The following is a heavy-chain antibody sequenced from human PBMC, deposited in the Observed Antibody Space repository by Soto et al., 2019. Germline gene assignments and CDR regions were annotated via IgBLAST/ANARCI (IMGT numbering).Heavy chain of an antibody. V-gene: IGHV4-34*01. CDR1: GGALRGYY. CDR2: INHSGST. CDR3: ASHSSHWPFFDF. D-gene: IGHD6-13*01. J-gene: IGHJ4*02. Sequence: SXTLSLTCAVYGGALRGYYWSWIRQPPGKGLEWIGEINHSGSTNYNPSLKSRVTISVDTSKNQFSLKLSSVTAADTAVYYCASHSSHWPFFDFWGQGTLVTVSS.